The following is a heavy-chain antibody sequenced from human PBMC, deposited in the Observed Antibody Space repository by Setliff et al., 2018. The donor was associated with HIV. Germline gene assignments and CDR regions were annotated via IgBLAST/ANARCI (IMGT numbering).Heavy chain of an antibody. CDR1: GYTFNNYG. CDR3: ARGKTWLRFLDY. D-gene: IGHD5-12*01. V-gene: IGHV1-18*01. J-gene: IGHJ4*02. Sequence: ASVKVSCKASGYTFNNYGISWVRQAPGQGLEWMGWINTHSGYTNYAQNVQGRVTVTMDNSTSTAYMELRSLKSDDTAVYYCARGKTWLRFLDYWGQGTLVTVSS. CDR2: INTHSGYT.